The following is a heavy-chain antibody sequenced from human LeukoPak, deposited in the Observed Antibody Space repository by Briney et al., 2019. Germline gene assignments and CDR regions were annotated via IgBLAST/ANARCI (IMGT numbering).Heavy chain of an antibody. J-gene: IGHJ6*03. Sequence: GSLRLSCAASGFTFSNAWMSWVRQAPGKGLEWVSVIYSGGSTYYADSVKGRFTISRDNSKNTLYLQMNSLRAEDTAVYYCARSAEYCTNGVCYYYYYMDVWGKGTTVTVSS. CDR2: IYSGGST. D-gene: IGHD2-8*01. V-gene: IGHV3-53*01. CDR1: GFTFSNAW. CDR3: ARSAEYCTNGVCYYYYYMDV.